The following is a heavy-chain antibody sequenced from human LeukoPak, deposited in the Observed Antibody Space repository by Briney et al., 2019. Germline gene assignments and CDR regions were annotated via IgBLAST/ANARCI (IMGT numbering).Heavy chain of an antibody. D-gene: IGHD6-19*01. CDR3: ARLSIAVSGDFEF. V-gene: IGHV5-51*01. CDR2: VYPGDSDT. Sequence: GASLQISCKGSGYSFTNYWIGWVRQMPGKGLEFMGIVYPGDSDTKYSPSFQGQVTISADKSINTAYLQWDSLKASDTAIYYCARLSIAVSGDFEFWGQGTLVTVSS. J-gene: IGHJ4*02. CDR1: GYSFTNYW.